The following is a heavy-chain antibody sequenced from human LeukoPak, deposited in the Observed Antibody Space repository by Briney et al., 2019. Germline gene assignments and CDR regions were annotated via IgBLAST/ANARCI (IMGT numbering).Heavy chain of an antibody. CDR3: ARDDRGYSGYHFDH. CDR2: QDGNNK. Sequence: GGSLRLSCAASGFTFNSYTFHWVRQAPGKGLEWVAVQDGNNKYYTDSVKGRFTISRDNSKNTLYLQMDSLRAEDTAVYYCARDDRGYSGYHFDHWGQGTLVTVSS. CDR1: GFTFNSYT. D-gene: IGHD5-12*01. V-gene: IGHV3-30-3*01. J-gene: IGHJ4*02.